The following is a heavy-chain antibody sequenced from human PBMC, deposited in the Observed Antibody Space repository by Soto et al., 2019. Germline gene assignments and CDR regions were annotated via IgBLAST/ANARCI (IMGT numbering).Heavy chain of an antibody. CDR3: ARGLPANY. Sequence: QVQLQQWGAGLLKPSETLSLTCAVFGESVRDYFWSWIRQPPGKGLEWIGEVTYSGSTNYNPSLKRRVTMSVDTSANRFSLQLRSVTAADAAVYSCARGLPANYWGQGTLVTVSS. V-gene: IGHV4-34*01. J-gene: IGHJ4*02. CDR1: GESVRDYF. CDR2: VTYSGST.